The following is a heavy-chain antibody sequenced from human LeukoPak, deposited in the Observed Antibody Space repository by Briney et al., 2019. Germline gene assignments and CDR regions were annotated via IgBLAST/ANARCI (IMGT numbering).Heavy chain of an antibody. Sequence: GGSLRLSCAASGFTFSSYAMSWVRQAPGKWLEWVSAIGGSGGSTYYADSVKGRFTISRDNSKNTLYLQMNSLRAEDTAVYYCAKDEGSSWYPPSYYYGMDVWGQGTTVTVSS. J-gene: IGHJ6*02. D-gene: IGHD6-13*01. CDR2: IGGSGGST. CDR3: AKDEGSSWYPPSYYYGMDV. V-gene: IGHV3-23*01. CDR1: GFTFSSYA.